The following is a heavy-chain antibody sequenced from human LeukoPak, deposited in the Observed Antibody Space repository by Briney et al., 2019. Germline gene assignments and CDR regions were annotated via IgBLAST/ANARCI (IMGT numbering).Heavy chain of an antibody. D-gene: IGHD1-1*01. CDR1: GGTFSSYA. CDR3: AREGDQLERRAHYYYGMDV. J-gene: IGHJ6*04. Sequence: SVKVSCKASGGTFSSYAISWVRQAPGQGLEWMGGIIPIFGTANYAQKFQGRVTITADESTSTAYMELSSLGSEDTAVYYCAREGDQLERRAHYYYGMDVWGKGTTVTVSS. CDR2: IIPIFGTA. V-gene: IGHV1-69*01.